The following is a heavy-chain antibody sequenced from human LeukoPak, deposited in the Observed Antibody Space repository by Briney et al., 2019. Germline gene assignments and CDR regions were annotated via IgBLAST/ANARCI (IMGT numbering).Heavy chain of an antibody. CDR3: ARVSTAMDKPPVYYYYRDV. J-gene: IGHJ6*03. D-gene: IGHD5-18*01. CDR1: GGTFTSYA. V-gene: IGHV1-69*05. Sequence: SVKVSCKAAGGTFTSYAISWVRQAPGQGLEWMGGIIPIFGIANYAQKFQGRVTITTDESTSTAYIELSSLRSEDAGVYFCARVSTAMDKPPVYYYYRDVGGKGTTLTVS. CDR2: IIPIFGIA.